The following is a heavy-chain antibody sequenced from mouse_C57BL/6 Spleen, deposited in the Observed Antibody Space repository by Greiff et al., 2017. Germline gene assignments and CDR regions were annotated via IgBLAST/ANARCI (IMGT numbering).Heavy chain of an antibody. V-gene: IGHV1-81*01. CDR3: ARVYYGSSYDYAMDY. D-gene: IGHD1-1*01. Sequence: QVQLKESGAELARPGASVKLSCKASGYTFTSYGISWVKQRTGQGLEWIGEIYPRSGNTYYNEKLKGRATLTADKSSSTAYMELRSLTSEDSAVYFCARVYYGSSYDYAMDYWGQGTSVTVSS. J-gene: IGHJ4*01. CDR2: IYPRSGNT. CDR1: GYTFTSYG.